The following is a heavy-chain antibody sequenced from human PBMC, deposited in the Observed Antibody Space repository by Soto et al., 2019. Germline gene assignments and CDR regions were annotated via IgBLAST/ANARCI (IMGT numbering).Heavy chain of an antibody. CDR3: ARQPTTGDTDLWFDP. Sequence: QLQLLESGPGLVKASETLSLTCNVSGGSISTSRSYWAWIRQPPGKGLEWLANIFYSGSTYYNPSLASRATVSGDTSKNEFSLKLRSVTAADTAVYYCARQPTTGDTDLWFDPWGQGTLVTVSS. CDR2: IFYSGST. J-gene: IGHJ5*02. CDR1: GGSISTSRSY. D-gene: IGHD2-21*01. V-gene: IGHV4-39*01.